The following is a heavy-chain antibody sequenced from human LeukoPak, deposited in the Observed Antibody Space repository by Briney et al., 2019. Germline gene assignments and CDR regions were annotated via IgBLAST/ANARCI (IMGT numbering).Heavy chain of an antibody. J-gene: IGHJ4*02. CDR2: ISGSGGST. Sequence: GESLKISCAASGFTFSSYAMSWVRQAPGKGLEWVSAISGSGGSTYYADSVKGRFTISRDNSKNTLYLQMNSLRAEDTAVYYCAKDGMSSGSFDYWGQGTLVTVSS. V-gene: IGHV3-23*01. D-gene: IGHD6-25*01. CDR1: GFTFSSYA. CDR3: AKDGMSSGSFDY.